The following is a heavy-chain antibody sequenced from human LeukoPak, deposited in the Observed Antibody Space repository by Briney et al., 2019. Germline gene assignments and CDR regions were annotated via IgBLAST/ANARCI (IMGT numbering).Heavy chain of an antibody. V-gene: IGHV4-38-2*02. CDR3: ARPYCGTTSCFFGNYFDY. Sequence: SETLSHTCSVSGYSISSGSYWGWIRQPPGKGLEWIGGIHHSGNTYYNPSLKSRITMSVDRSKNQFSLKLSSVTAADTAVYYCARPYCGTTSCFFGNYFDYWGQGTLVTVSS. J-gene: IGHJ4*02. CDR2: IHHSGNT. CDR1: GYSISSGSY. D-gene: IGHD2-2*01.